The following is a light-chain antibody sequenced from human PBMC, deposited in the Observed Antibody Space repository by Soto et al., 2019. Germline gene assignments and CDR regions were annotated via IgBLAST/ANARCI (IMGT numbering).Light chain of an antibody. CDR3: TSYRSSSTPVV. V-gene: IGLV1-40*01. J-gene: IGLJ2*01. Sequence: QSVLTQPPSVSGAPGQRVTISCTGSSSNIGAGHDVHWYQHSPGTAPKLLIYRFNNRPSGVPDRFSGSKSGTSASLAISGLQAEDEADYYCTSYRSSSTPVVFGGGTKLTVL. CDR2: RFN. CDR1: SSNIGAGHD.